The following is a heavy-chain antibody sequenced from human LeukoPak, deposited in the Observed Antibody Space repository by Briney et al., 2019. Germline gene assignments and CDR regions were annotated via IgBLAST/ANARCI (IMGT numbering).Heavy chain of an antibody. J-gene: IGHJ4*02. CDR1: GGSISSGGYY. V-gene: IGHV4-31*03. CDR2: IYYSGST. CDR3: GGQLGVGGGLDY. D-gene: IGHD6-6*01. Sequence: SETLSLTCTVSGGSISSGGYYWSWIRQHPGKGLEWIGYIYYSGSTYYNPSLKSRVTISVDTSKNQFSLKLSSVTAADTAVYYCGGQLGVGGGLDYWGQGTLVTVSS.